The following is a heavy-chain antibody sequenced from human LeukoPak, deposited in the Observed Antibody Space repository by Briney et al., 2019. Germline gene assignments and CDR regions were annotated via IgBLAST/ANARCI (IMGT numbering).Heavy chain of an antibody. CDR3: TRDHCSSINCYEYNYYGMDV. Sequence: ASVKVSCKASGFTFTTYYIHWVRRAPGQGLEWMGWINPNSGVTESAQKFQGRVTMTRDTSTSTAYMELSRLRSDDTAVYYCTRDHCSSINCYEYNYYGMDVWGQGTTVTVPS. V-gene: IGHV1-2*02. CDR1: GFTFTTYY. CDR2: INPNSGVT. J-gene: IGHJ6*02. D-gene: IGHD2-2*01.